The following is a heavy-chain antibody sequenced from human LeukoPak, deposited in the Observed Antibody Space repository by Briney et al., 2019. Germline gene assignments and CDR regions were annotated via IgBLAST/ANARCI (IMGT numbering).Heavy chain of an antibody. D-gene: IGHD6-13*01. CDR3: ARVSSSSWWALDY. Sequence: GGSLRLSCAASGFTFSSYAMSWVRQAPGKGLEWVSAISSSGGITYYADSVKGRFTISRDNAKNTLYLQMNSLRAEDTAVYYCARVSSSSWWALDYWGQGTLVTVSS. V-gene: IGHV3-23*01. CDR1: GFTFSSYA. CDR2: ISSSGGIT. J-gene: IGHJ4*02.